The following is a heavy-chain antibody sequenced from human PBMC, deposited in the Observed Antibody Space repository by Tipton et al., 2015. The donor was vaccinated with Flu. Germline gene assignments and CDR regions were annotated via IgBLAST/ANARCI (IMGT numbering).Heavy chain of an antibody. Sequence: TLSLTCTVSGGSISSGSYYWSWIRQHPGKGLEWIGHIYYSGSANHNPSLKSRVTIAVDTSRNQFSLKLSSVTAADTAVYYCGRGLTFYYGMDVWGQGTTVTVSS. D-gene: IGHD2/OR15-2a*01. J-gene: IGHJ6*02. V-gene: IGHV4-31*03. CDR1: GGSISSGSYY. CDR3: GRGLTFYYGMDV. CDR2: IYYSGSA.